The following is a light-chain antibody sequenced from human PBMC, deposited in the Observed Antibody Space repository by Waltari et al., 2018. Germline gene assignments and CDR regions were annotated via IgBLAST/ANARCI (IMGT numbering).Light chain of an antibody. V-gene: IGLV2-23*02. CDR1: SSDIGAYNF. Sequence: QPALSQPASVSGSPGQSIPLSCSRTSSDIGAYNFVSWYQQHPGKAPKIVIYEVTERPSGVSNRFSGSKSGNTASLTISGLQAEDEADYYCCSYAGPNLPVLFGGGTRLNVL. J-gene: IGLJ2*01. CDR3: CSYAGPNLPVL. CDR2: EVT.